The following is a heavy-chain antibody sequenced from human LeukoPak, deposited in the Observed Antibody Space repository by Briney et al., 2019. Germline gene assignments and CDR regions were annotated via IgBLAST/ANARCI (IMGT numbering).Heavy chain of an antibody. CDR2: IYYSGSI. D-gene: IGHD3-10*01. V-gene: IGHV4-31*03. CDR1: GGSISSGGYY. J-gene: IGHJ3*02. CDR3: ARDLLVGSGTQETHAFDI. Sequence: SQTLSLTCTVSGGSISSGGYYWSWIRQHPGKGLEWIGYIYYSGSIYYNPSLKSRVTISVDTSKNQFSLKLSSVTAADTAVYYCARDLLVGSGTQETHAFDIWGQGTMVTVSS.